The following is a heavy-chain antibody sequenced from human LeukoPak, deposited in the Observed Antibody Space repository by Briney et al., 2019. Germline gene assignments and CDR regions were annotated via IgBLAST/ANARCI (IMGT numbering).Heavy chain of an antibody. J-gene: IGHJ4*02. CDR3: ARDSSIWFRGSFDY. D-gene: IGHD6-13*01. CDR2: MHFRGTT. Sequence: SETLSLTCFVSGGSINDYYWSWVRQSPGKGLEWIGYMHFRGTTKYNSSLKGRVAISIDTSKNHLSLKMRSVTAADTVVYYCARDSSIWFRGSFDYWGQGTLVTVSS. V-gene: IGHV4-59*12. CDR1: GGSINDYY.